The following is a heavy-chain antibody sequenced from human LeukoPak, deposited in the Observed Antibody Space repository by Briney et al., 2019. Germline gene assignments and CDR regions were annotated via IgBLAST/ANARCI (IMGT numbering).Heavy chain of an antibody. J-gene: IGHJ4*02. V-gene: IGHV3-48*01. CDR2: ISSSSSAI. Sequence: PGGSLRLSCAASGFTFSNFGMNWVRQAPGKGLEWLSYISSSSSAIYYADSVKGRFTISRDNAKNSLYLQMNSLRAEDTAVYYCARTREPSGGENYWGQGTLVTVSS. D-gene: IGHD1-26*01. CDR3: ARTREPSGGENY. CDR1: GFTFSNFG.